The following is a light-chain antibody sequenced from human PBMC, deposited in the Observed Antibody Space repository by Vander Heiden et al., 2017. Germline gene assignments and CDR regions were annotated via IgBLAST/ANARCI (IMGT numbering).Light chain of an antibody. CDR3: LLYMSGSISV. J-gene: IGLJ1*01. Sequence: QTVVTQEPSFSVSPGGTVTLTCALSSASVSTSYHPSWYQQTPGQAPRTLIYSTNIRSSGVPDRFSGSILGNKAALTITGAQADDESDYYCLLYMSGSISVFGTGTKVTVL. CDR1: SASVSTSYH. V-gene: IGLV8-61*01. CDR2: STN.